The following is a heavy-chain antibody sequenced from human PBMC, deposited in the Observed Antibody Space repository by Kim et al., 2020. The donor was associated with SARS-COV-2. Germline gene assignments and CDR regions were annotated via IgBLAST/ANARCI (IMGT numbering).Heavy chain of an antibody. CDR2: IYYSGST. CDR3: ARATYYYDSSGYYPIFDY. Sequence: SETLSLTCTVSGGSISSYYWSWIRQPPGKGLEWIGYIYYSGSTNYNPSLKSRVTISVDTSKNQFSLKLSSVTAADTAVYYCARATYYYDSSGYYPIFDYWGQGTLVTVSS. CDR1: GGSISSYY. D-gene: IGHD3-22*01. J-gene: IGHJ4*02. V-gene: IGHV4-59*01.